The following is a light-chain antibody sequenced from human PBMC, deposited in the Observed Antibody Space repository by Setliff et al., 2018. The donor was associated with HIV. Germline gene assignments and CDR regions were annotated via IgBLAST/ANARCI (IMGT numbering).Light chain of an antibody. J-gene: IGLJ1*01. CDR1: NIGSKS. V-gene: IGLV3-21*01. CDR3: QVWDSSSDHPYV. CDR2: YDS. Sequence: SYELAQPPSVSVAPGKTARITCGGNNIGSKSVHWYQQKPGQAPVVVIYYDSDRPSGIPERFSGSNSGNKATLTISRVEAGDEADYYCQVWDSSSDHPYVFGTGTKVTVL.